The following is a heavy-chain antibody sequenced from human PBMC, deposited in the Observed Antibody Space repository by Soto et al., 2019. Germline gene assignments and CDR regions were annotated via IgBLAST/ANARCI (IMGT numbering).Heavy chain of an antibody. Sequence: SETLSLTCTVSGGSISSYYWSCIRQPPGKGLEWIGYSYYSGSTNYNPSLKSRVTISIDRSKDQFSLKLSSVTAADTAVYYCARSPLVGSSASFDYWGQGTLVTVSS. J-gene: IGHJ4*02. CDR1: GGSISSYY. CDR2: SYYSGST. V-gene: IGHV4-59*12. D-gene: IGHD6-6*01. CDR3: ARSPLVGSSASFDY.